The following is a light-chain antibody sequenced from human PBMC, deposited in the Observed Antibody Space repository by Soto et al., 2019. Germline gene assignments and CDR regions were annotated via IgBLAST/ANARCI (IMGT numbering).Light chain of an antibody. CDR2: GAS. Sequence: EIVMTQSPATLSVSPGERATVSCRASQSVRSDLAGYQQKPGQAPRLLSYGASTRATDTPARFSGSVSGTEFTLTISSLQSEDFAVYYCQQYNNWRYTFGQGTKLEIK. J-gene: IGKJ2*01. CDR3: QQYNNWRYT. V-gene: IGKV3-15*01. CDR1: QSVRSD.